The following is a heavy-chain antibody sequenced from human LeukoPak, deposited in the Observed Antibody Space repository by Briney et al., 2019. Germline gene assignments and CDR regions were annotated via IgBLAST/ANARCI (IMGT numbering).Heavy chain of an antibody. V-gene: IGHV4-4*07. Sequence: PSETLSLTCTVSGGSISSYYWSWIRQPAGKGLEWIGRIYTGGSTNYNPSLKSRVTMSVDTSKNQFSLKLSSVTAADTAVYYCARVGWELLSFDYWDQGTLVTVSS. CDR3: ARVGWELLSFDY. CDR1: GGSISSYY. J-gene: IGHJ4*02. CDR2: IYTGGST. D-gene: IGHD1-26*01.